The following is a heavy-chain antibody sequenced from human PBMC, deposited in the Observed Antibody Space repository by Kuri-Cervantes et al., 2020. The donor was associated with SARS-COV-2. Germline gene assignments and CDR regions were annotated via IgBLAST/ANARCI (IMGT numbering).Heavy chain of an antibody. CDR1: GGTFSSYA. CDR2: IIPIFGTA. V-gene: IGHV1-69*05. J-gene: IGHJ6*03. Sequence: SVKVSCKASGGTFSSYAISWVRQAPGQGLEWMGGIIPIFGTANYAQKFQGRVTITTDESTSTAYMELSSLRSEDTAVYYCARGMDIVVVPAAIVGGGWYYYMDVWGKGTTVTVSS. CDR3: ARGMDIVVVPAAIVGGGWYYYMDV. D-gene: IGHD2-2*02.